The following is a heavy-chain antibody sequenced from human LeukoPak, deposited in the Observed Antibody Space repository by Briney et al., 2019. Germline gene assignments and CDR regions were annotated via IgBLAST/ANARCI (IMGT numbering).Heavy chain of an antibody. D-gene: IGHD2-2*01. CDR3: ARGGLRGYCSSTSCYVNWFDP. CDR2: INHSGST. J-gene: IGHJ5*02. V-gene: IGHV4-34*01. Sequence: SETLSLTCAVYGGSFSGYYWSWIRQPPGKGLKWIGEINHSGSTNYNPSLKSRVTISVDTSKNQFSLKLSSVTAADTAVYYCARGGLRGYCSSTSCYVNWFDPWGQGTLVTVSS. CDR1: GGSFSGYY.